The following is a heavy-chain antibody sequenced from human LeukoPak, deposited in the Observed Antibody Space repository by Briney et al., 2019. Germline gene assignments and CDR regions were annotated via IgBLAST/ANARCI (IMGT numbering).Heavy chain of an antibody. CDR1: GYSISSGYY. J-gene: IGHJ4*02. CDR3: ARVTGYMIEDYFDY. D-gene: IGHD3-22*01. V-gene: IGHV4-38-2*02. Sequence: SETLSLTCTVSGYSISSGYYWGWIRQPPGKGLEWIGSIYHSGSTYYNPSLRSRVTTSVDTCKNQFSLKLSSVTAADTAVYYCARVTGYMIEDYFDYWGQGTLVTVSS. CDR2: IYHSGST.